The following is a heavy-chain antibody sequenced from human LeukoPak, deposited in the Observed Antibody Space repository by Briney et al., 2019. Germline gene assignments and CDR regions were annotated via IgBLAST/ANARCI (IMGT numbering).Heavy chain of an antibody. CDR1: GGSISSYY. V-gene: IGHV4-59*01. CDR3: ARGLQLEKYYYYGMDV. CDR2: IYYSGST. Sequence: SETLSLTCTVSGGSISSYYWSWIRQPPGKGLEWIGYIYYSGSTNYNPSLKSRATISVDTSKNQFSLKLSSVTAADTAVYYCARGLQLEKYYYYGMDVWGQGTTVTVSS. J-gene: IGHJ6*02. D-gene: IGHD1-1*01.